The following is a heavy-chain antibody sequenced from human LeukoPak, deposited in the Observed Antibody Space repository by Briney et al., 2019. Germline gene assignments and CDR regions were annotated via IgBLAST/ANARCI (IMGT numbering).Heavy chain of an antibody. D-gene: IGHD2-2*01. CDR2: IGSSGDRR. V-gene: IGHV3-23*01. CDR1: EFMFSSYG. J-gene: IGHJ6*03. CDR3: AKAEVLYCSSTSCYYYYYMDV. Sequence: GGSLRLSCAASEFMFSSYGMSWVRQAPGKGLEWVSAIGSSGDRRFHADSVKGRFTISRDNSKNTLYLQMNSLRAEDTAVYYCAKAEVLYCSSTSCYYYYYMDVWGKGTTVTVSS.